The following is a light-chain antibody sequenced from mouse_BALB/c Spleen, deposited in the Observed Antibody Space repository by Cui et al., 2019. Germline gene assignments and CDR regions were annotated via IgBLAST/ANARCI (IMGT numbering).Light chain of an antibody. CDR3: QQWSSYPPT. CDR1: SSVSY. V-gene: IGKV4-55*01. J-gene: IGKJ2*01. Sequence: QIVLTQSPAIMSASPGEKVTMTCSASSSVSYMYWYQQKPGSSPRLLIYDTSNLASGVPVRFSGSGSGTSYSLTISRMGAEDAATYYCQQWSSYPPTFGGGTKLEIK. CDR2: DTS.